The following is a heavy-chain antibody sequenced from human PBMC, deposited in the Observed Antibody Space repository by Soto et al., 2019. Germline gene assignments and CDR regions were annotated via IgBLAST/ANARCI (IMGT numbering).Heavy chain of an antibody. Sequence: ASVKVSCKASGYTFSRYYIHWVRQSPGQGLEWMGVINPSRGNTNYAQKFQGRVTVARDTSTSTVYMEMSSLRSEDTAVYYCARGFKVAVPGDWLDPWGQGTLVTVSS. J-gene: IGHJ5*02. CDR3: ARGFKVAVPGDWLDP. V-gene: IGHV1-46*01. D-gene: IGHD6-19*01. CDR1: GYTFSRYY. CDR2: INPSRGNT.